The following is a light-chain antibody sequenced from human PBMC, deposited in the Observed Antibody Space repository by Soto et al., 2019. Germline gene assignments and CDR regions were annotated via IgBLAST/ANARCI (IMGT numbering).Light chain of an antibody. V-gene: IGKV2-30*01. CDR3: MQATLWPPL. CDR2: KFS. Sequence: DRVLTQSPLSLPVTLGQPASSSCRSSLGLVYSDGNTDLNWFQQSPGQSPRRLIYKFSNRDSGVEDRFSGSGAGSVSSPKIRRVASEDVGVYYCMQATLWPPLFGQGTKLEIK. J-gene: IGKJ2*01. CDR1: LGLVYSDGNTD.